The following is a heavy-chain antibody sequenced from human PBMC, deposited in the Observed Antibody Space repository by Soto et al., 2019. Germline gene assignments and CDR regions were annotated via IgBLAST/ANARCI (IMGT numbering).Heavy chain of an antibody. Sequence: GGSLRLSCAVSGFTMSIYWMTWVRQAPGKGLEWVANINQDGSVKYYVGSVKGRFTISRDNAKNSLYLQMNSLRAEDTAVYYCVRAIAATSSYWGQGPLVTVSS. V-gene: IGHV3-7*01. J-gene: IGHJ4*02. CDR3: VRAIAATSSY. CDR1: GFTMSIYW. D-gene: IGHD2-15*01. CDR2: INQDGSVK.